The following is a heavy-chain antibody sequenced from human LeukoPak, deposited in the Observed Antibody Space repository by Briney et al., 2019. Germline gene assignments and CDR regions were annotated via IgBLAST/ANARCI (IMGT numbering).Heavy chain of an antibody. CDR3: SRAGAYWEYYFDY. CDR1: GDSVSSNSAT. Sequence: SQTLSLTCAISGDSVSSNSATWSWIRQSPSGGLEWLGRTYHRSNWNNDYAVSVKSRISINPDTSKNQFSLQLNSLTPEDTAVYYCSRAGAYWEYYFDYWGQGTLVTVSS. CDR2: TYHRSNWNN. D-gene: IGHD2-8*02. J-gene: IGHJ4*02. V-gene: IGHV6-1*01.